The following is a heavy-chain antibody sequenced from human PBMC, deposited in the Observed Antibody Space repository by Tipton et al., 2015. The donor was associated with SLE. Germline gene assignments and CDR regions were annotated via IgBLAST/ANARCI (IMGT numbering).Heavy chain of an antibody. CDR2: ITSSGSTI. CDR3: ARNRAAAGGWFDP. CDR1: GFTFSDYR. J-gene: IGHJ5*02. V-gene: IGHV3-11*01. D-gene: IGHD6-13*01. Sequence: SLRLSCVASGFTFSDYRMSWIRQAPGKGLEWVSYITSSGSTISYADSVKGRFTISRDNAKNSLYLQMNSLRAEDTAVYYCARNRAAAGGWFDPWGQGTLVTVSS.